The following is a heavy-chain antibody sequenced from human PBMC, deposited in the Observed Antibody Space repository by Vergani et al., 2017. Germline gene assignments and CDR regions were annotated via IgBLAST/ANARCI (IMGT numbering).Heavy chain of an antibody. J-gene: IGHJ4*02. CDR3: ARDRPPDYGSGRLDY. V-gene: IGHV3-30*03. D-gene: IGHD3-10*01. CDR1: GFTFSSYG. CDR2: ISYDGSNK. Sequence: VQLVESGGGVVQPGRSLRLSCAASGFTFSSYGMHWVRQAPGKGLEWVAVISYDGSNKYYADSVKGRFTISRDNSKNTLYLQMNSLRAEDTAVYYCARDRPPDYGSGRLDYWGQGTLVTVSS.